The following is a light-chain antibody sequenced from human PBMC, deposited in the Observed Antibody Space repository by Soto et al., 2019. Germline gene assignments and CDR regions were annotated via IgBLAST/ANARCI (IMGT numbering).Light chain of an antibody. CDR1: HIVTKD. Sequence: VLTQSPATLSVSPGEGATLSCRASHIVTKDLAWYQQKPGQAPRLLIYDTSTRASGIPPRFSGGGSGTDFSLTISSLQYEDFATYYCQQYKSFPWTFGQGTKVEI. V-gene: IGKV3-15*01. CDR3: QQYKSFPWT. CDR2: DTS. J-gene: IGKJ1*01.